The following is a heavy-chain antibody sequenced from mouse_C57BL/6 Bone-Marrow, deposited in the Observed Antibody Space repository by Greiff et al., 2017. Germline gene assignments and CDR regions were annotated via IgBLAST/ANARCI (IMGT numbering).Heavy chain of an antibody. CDR1: GFTFSDYG. CDR2: ISSGSSTI. D-gene: IGHD2-4*01. Sequence: EVKVVESGGGLVKPGGSLKLSCAASGFTFSDYGMHWVRQATEKGLEWVAYISSGSSTIYYADTVKGRFTISRDNAKNTLFLQMTSLRSEDTAMYYCARPGGLYDYDYAMDYWGQGTSVTVSS. CDR3: ARPGGLYDYDYAMDY. J-gene: IGHJ4*01. V-gene: IGHV5-17*01.